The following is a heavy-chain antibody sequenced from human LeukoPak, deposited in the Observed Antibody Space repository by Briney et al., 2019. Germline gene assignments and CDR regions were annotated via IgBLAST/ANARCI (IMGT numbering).Heavy chain of an antibody. CDR1: GYSFTSYW. V-gene: IGHV5-51*01. J-gene: IGHJ4*02. D-gene: IGHD6-19*01. CDR2: IYPGDSDS. Sequence: GGSLKISCKGSGYSFTSYWIGWVRQMPGKGLEWMGIIYPGDSDSRYSPSFQGQVTISADKSISTAYLQWSSLKASDTAMYYCARRKAVAGTYYFDYWGQGTLVTVSS. CDR3: ARRKAVAGTYYFDY.